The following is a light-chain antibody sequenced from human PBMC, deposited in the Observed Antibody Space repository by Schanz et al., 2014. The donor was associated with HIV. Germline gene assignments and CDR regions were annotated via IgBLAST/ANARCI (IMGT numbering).Light chain of an antibody. Sequence: EIVLTQSPATLSLSPGERATLSCRASQSVSSNLAWYQQKPGQAPRLLIYGASSRATGIPDRFSGSGSGTDFTLTINRLEPEDFAVYYCQQYGSSPLLTFGGGTKVEIK. CDR2: GAS. CDR1: QSVSSN. V-gene: IGKV3-20*01. J-gene: IGKJ4*01. CDR3: QQYGSSPLLT.